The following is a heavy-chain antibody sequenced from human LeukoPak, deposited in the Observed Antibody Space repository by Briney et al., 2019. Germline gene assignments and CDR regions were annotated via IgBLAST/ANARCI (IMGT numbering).Heavy chain of an antibody. CDR3: ARDLRYGVVLERYDRGNY. Sequence: PGGSLRLSCTGSGFTLSDYSMNWVRQAPGEGLEWVATISSDPNYVYHGASVKGRFTISRDNAKNSLFLQMNSLRAEDTAVYYCARDLRYGVVLERYDRGNYWGQGTLVVVSS. J-gene: IGHJ4*02. CDR2: ISSDPNYV. V-gene: IGHV3-21*01. D-gene: IGHD4-17*01. CDR1: GFTLSDYS.